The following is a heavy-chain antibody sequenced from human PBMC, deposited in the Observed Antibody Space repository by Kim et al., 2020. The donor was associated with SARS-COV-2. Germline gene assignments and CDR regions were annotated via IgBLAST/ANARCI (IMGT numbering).Heavy chain of an antibody. Sequence: DSGKCRFTIARDNSKTTLYLQMNSLRAEDTAVYYCAKGYYGSGSYSKIDYWGQGTLVTVSS. D-gene: IGHD3-10*01. CDR3: AKGYYGSGSYSKIDY. J-gene: IGHJ4*02. V-gene: IGHV3-23*01.